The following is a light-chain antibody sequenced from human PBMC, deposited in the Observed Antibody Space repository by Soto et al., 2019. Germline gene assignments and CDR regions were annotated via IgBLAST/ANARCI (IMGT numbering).Light chain of an antibody. J-gene: IGLJ2*01. V-gene: IGLV2-14*01. CDR3: SSYTSSSTLVV. CDR2: EVS. CDR1: SSDVGGYNY. Sequence: QSALTQPASVSGSPGQSITISCTGTSSDVGGYNYVSWYQQHPGKAPKLMIYEVSNRPSGVSNRFSGSKSGNTASLTISGRPAEDEADYYCSSYTSSSTLVVFGGGTKVTVL.